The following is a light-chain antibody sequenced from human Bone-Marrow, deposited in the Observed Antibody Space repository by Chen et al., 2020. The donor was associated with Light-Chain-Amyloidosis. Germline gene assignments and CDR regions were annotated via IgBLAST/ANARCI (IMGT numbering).Light chain of an antibody. CDR2: LGS. Sequence: DIVMTQSPLSLPVTPGEPASISCRSSQSLLHSNGDNYLGWYLQKPGQSPQLLIYLGSNRASGVPDRFSGSGSGTDFTLRISRVEAEDVGVYYCMQGLQNPNTFGQGTKLEIK. CDR1: QSLLHSNGDNY. V-gene: IGKV2-28*01. J-gene: IGKJ2*01. CDR3: MQGLQNPNT.